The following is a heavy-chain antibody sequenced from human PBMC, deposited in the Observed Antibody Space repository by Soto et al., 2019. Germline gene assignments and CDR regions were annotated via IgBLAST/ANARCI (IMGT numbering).Heavy chain of an antibody. J-gene: IGHJ4*02. CDR1: GFTFSTYA. CDR3: AKDKGGRYCSRTSCLYSFDY. CDR2: ISDSGST. V-gene: IGHV3-23*01. Sequence: EVQLLESGGGLVQPGGSLRLSCTASGFTFSTYAMSWVRQAPGKGLEWVSTISDSGSTYYADSVKGRFTISRDNSKYTLYLEMNSLRAEGTAVYYCAKDKGGRYCSRTSCLYSFDYWGQGTLVTVSS. D-gene: IGHD2-2*01.